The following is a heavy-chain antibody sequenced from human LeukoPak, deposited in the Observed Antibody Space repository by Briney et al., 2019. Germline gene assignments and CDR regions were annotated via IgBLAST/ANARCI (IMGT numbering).Heavy chain of an antibody. Sequence: PSETLSLTCTVSGGSISSSSYYWGWIRQPPGKGLERIGSIYYSGSTYYNPSLKSRVTISVDTSKNQVSLKLSSVTAADTAVYYCARVGDSGSYSDYWGQGTLVTVSS. D-gene: IGHD3-10*01. CDR3: ARVGDSGSYSDY. V-gene: IGHV4-39*07. J-gene: IGHJ4*02. CDR2: IYYSGST. CDR1: GGSISSSSYY.